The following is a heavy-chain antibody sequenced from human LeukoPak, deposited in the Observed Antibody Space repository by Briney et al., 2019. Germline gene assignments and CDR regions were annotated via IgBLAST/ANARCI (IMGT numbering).Heavy chain of an antibody. D-gene: IGHD6-6*01. CDR2: ISAYNGNT. J-gene: IGHJ4*02. V-gene: IGHV1-18*01. CDR1: DYTFSKYG. CDR3: ARDPVYSSSGGDY. Sequence: GASVKVSCQASDYTFSKYGIIWVRQAPGQGLEWMGWISAYNGNTNYAQKLQGRVTMTTDTSTSTAYMELRSLRSDDTAVYYCARDPVYSSSGGDYWGQGTLVTVSS.